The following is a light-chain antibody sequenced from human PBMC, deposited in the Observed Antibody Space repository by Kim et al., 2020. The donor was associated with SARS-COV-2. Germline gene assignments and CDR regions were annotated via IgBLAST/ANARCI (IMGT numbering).Light chain of an antibody. V-gene: IGLV2-14*03. CDR3: SSYTSSTTWV. J-gene: IGLJ3*02. CDR2: EVT. CDR1: SNDVGGYKY. Sequence: QSALTQPASVSGSPGQSITISCTGTSNDVGGYKYVSWYQQHPGKAPKFMIYEVTKRPSGVSNRFSGSKSGNTASLTISGLQAEDEADYYCSSYTSSTTWVFGGGTQLTVL.